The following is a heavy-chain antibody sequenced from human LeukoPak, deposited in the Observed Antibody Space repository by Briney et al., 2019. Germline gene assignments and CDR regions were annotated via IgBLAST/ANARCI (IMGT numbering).Heavy chain of an antibody. CDR2: ISYDGSNK. D-gene: IGHD2-2*01. Sequence: PGGSLRLSCAASGFTFSSYAMHWVRQAPGKGLEWVAVISYDGSNKYYADSVKGRFTISRDNSKNTLYLQMNSLRAEDTAVYYCGGYCSSTSCRYGGYYYYYYMDVWGKGTTVTVSS. CDR3: GGYCSSTSCRYGGYYYYYYMDV. V-gene: IGHV3-30-3*01. J-gene: IGHJ6*03. CDR1: GFTFSSYA.